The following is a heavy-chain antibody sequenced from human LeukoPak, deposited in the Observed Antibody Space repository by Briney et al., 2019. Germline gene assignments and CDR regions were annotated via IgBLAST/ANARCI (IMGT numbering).Heavy chain of an antibody. Sequence: GASVKVSCKASGGTFSSYAISWVRQAPGQGLEWMGRIIPIFGTANYAQKFQGRVTITADKSTSTAYMELSSLRSDDTAVYYCARADFWSGYPRGYYYMDVWGNGTTVIVSS. CDR3: ARADFWSGYPRGYYYMDV. D-gene: IGHD3-3*01. V-gene: IGHV1-69*06. CDR1: GGTFSSYA. J-gene: IGHJ6*03. CDR2: IIPIFGTA.